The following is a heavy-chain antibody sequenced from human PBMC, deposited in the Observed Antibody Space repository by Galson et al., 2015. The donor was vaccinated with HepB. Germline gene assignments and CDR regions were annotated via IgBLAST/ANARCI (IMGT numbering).Heavy chain of an antibody. V-gene: IGHV3-74*03. CDR2: INTFGNEI. D-gene: IGHD2-2*01. Sequence: SLRLSCAASGFRFGNYWMHWVRQVPGKGLGWISRINTFGNEIKYADSVRGRFATSRDNAKNILYLQMYSLGAEDTGLYYCARRGGSTWFPGSGYFDLWGRGSLVTVSS. J-gene: IGHJ2*01. CDR1: GFRFGNYW. CDR3: ARRGGSTWFPGSGYFDL.